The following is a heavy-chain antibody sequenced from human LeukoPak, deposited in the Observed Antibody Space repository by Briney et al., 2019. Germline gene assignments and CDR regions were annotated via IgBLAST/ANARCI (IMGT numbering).Heavy chain of an antibody. J-gene: IGHJ4*02. D-gene: IGHD3-22*01. CDR2: ISRSGSAI. CDR3: ARAYSSDYVFDK. CDR1: GFRFSDYD. V-gene: IGHV3-11*01. Sequence: PGRSLRLSCAASGFRFSDYDMSWIRQVPGEGLEWVSCISRSGSAIYYADSVKGRFTISRDNAKNSLYLQMNSLTAEDTAIYYCARAYSSDYVFDKWGQGTLVTVSS.